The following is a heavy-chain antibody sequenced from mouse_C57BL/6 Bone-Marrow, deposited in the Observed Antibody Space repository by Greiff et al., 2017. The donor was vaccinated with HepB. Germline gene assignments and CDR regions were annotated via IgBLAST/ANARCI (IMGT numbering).Heavy chain of an antibody. V-gene: IGHV5-17*01. D-gene: IGHD1-1*01. CDR3: AQLRPYAMDY. CDR2: ISSGSSTI. CDR1: GFTFSDYG. Sequence: EVQLVESGGGLVKPGGSLKLSCAASGFTFSDYGMHWVRQAPEKGLEWVAYISSGSSTIYYADTVKGRFTTSRDNAKNTLFLQMTSLRSEDTAMYYCAQLRPYAMDYWGKGTSVTVSS. J-gene: IGHJ4*01.